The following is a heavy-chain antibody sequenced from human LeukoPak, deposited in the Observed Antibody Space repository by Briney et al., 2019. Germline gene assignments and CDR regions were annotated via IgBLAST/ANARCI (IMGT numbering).Heavy chain of an antibody. V-gene: IGHV3-23*01. CDR3: ARGPITMVRGVHFDY. CDR2: ISGSGGST. D-gene: IGHD3-10*01. J-gene: IGHJ4*02. CDR1: GFTFSSYA. Sequence: PGGSLRLSCAASGFTFSSYAMSWVRQAPGKGLEWVSAISGSGGSTYYADSVKGRFTISRDNAKNSLYLQMNSLRAEDTALYYCARGPITMVRGVHFDYWGQGTLVTVSS.